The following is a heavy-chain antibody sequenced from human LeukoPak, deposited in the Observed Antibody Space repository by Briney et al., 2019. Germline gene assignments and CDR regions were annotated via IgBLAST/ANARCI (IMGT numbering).Heavy chain of an antibody. CDR3: ARDGSNWSNDYYHGVDV. J-gene: IGHJ6*02. D-gene: IGHD4-11*01. CDR2: IYYSGST. V-gene: IGHV4-59*01. Sequence: SETLSLTCTVSGGSISSYYWSWIRQPPGKGLEWIGYIYYSGSTNYNPSLKSRVTISVDTSKNQFSLKLSSVTAADTAVYYCARDGSNWSNDYYHGVDVWGQGTTVTVSS. CDR1: GGSISSYY.